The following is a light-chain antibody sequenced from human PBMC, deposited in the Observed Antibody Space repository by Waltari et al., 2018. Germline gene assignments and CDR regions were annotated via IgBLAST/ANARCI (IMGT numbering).Light chain of an antibody. CDR3: QQSYSPLT. J-gene: IGKJ4*01. V-gene: IGKV1-39*01. CDR2: AAS. Sequence: IQLTQSPSSLSASVGDRVTITCRASQRISSYLNWYQQKPGKAPKLLIYAASSLQSGVPSRFSGSGSGTEFTLTITTLQPEDSATYYCQQSYSPLTFGGGTKVEIK. CDR1: QRISSY.